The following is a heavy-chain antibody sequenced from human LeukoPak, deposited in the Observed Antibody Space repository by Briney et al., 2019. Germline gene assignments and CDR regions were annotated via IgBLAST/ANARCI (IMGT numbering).Heavy chain of an antibody. Sequence: PSETLSLTCAVYSGSFSGYYWSWIRQPPGKGLERIGEINDRGSTRSSYNPSLKSRVTISVDTSKNQFSLKLSSVTAADTAVYYCARGRDVLRFLEWYRVYFDYWGQGTQVTVSS. CDR1: SGSFSGYY. V-gene: IGHV4-34*01. J-gene: IGHJ4*02. CDR3: ARGRDVLRFLEWYRVYFDY. CDR2: INDRGSTRS. D-gene: IGHD3-3*01.